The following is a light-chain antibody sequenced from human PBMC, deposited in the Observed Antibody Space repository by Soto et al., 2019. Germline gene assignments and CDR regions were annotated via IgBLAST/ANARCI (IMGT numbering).Light chain of an antibody. CDR3: QSYDSSLSGWL. Sequence: QSVLTQPPSVSGAPGQRVTISCTGSSSNIGAGYDVHWYQQLPGTAPKLLVHGNTDRPSGVPDRFSGAKSGTSASLAITGLQAEDEADYYFQSYDSSLSGWLVGGGTKLTVL. CDR1: SSNIGAGYD. CDR2: GNT. J-gene: IGLJ2*01. V-gene: IGLV1-40*01.